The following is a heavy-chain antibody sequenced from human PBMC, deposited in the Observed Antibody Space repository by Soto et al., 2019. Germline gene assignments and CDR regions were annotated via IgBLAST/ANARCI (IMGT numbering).Heavy chain of an antibody. J-gene: IGHJ4*02. CDR3: ARALRGYSYGPYFDY. V-gene: IGHV1-69*13. Sequence: SVKVSCKASGGTFSSYAISWVRQAPGQGLEWMGGIIPIFGTANYAQKFQGRVTITADESTSTAYMELSSLRSEDTAVYYCARALRGYSYGPYFDYWGQGTLVTVSS. CDR1: GGTFSSYA. CDR2: IIPIFGTA. D-gene: IGHD5-18*01.